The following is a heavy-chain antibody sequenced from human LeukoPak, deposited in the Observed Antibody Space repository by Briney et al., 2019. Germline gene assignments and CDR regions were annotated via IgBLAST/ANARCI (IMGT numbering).Heavy chain of an antibody. Sequence: GGSLRLSCAASGFTFSSYTMNWVRQAPGKGVEWVSSISSTSASIYYADSVKGRFTISRDNAKNSLYLQMNSLRAEDTAVYYCARGYCSSTSCRILGYYYGMDVWGQGTTVTVSS. J-gene: IGHJ6*02. CDR2: ISSTSASI. D-gene: IGHD2-2*01. CDR1: GFTFSSYT. V-gene: IGHV3-21*01. CDR3: ARGYCSSTSCRILGYYYGMDV.